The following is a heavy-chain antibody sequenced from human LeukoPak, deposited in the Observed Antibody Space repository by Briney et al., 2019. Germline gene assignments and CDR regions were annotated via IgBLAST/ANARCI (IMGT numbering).Heavy chain of an antibody. J-gene: IGHJ4*02. Sequence: SETLSLTCAVFGYSISSGYYWGWIRQPPGKGLEWIGSIYHSGSTYYNPSLKSRVTISVDTSKNQFSLKLSSVTAADTAVYYCARLALARFYDSSGYFDYWGQGTLVTVSS. CDR1: GYSISSGYY. CDR3: ARLALARFYDSSGYFDY. CDR2: IYHSGST. D-gene: IGHD3-22*01. V-gene: IGHV4-38-2*01.